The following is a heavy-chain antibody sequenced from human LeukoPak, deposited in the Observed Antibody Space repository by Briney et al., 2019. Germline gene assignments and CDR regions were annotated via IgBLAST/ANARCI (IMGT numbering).Heavy chain of an antibody. D-gene: IGHD6-19*01. Sequence: GASVKVSCKASGYTFTGYYMHWVRQAPGQGLEWMGWINPNSGGTNYAQKFQGRVTMTRDTSISTAYMELSRLRSDDTAVYYCAKSQWLVPGVCDYWGQGTLVTVSS. V-gene: IGHV1-2*02. CDR2: INPNSGGT. CDR1: GYTFTGYY. J-gene: IGHJ4*02. CDR3: AKSQWLVPGVCDY.